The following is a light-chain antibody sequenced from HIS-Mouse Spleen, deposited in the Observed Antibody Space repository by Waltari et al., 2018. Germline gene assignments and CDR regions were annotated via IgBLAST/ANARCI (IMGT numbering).Light chain of an antibody. V-gene: IGLV2-23*03. Sequence: QSALTQPASVSGSPGQSITIPCTGTSTDVGSYTLLPCYQQHPGKAPKLMIYEGSKRPSGVSNRFSGSKSGNTASLTISGLQAEDEADYYCCSYAGSSTFDVVFGGGTKLTVL. CDR3: CSYAGSSTFDVV. CDR2: EGS. J-gene: IGLJ2*01. CDR1: STDVGSYTL.